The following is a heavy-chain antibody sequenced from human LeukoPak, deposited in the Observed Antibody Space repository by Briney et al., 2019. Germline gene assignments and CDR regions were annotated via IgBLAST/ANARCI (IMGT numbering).Heavy chain of an antibody. CDR3: AFGEFDY. J-gene: IGHJ4*02. CDR1: GFTFSSYG. D-gene: IGHD3-10*01. Sequence: GGSLRVSCAASGFTFSSYGMHWVRQAPGKGLEWVAVISYDGSNKYYADSVKGRFTISRDNSKNTLYLQMNSLRAEDTAVYYCAFGEFDYWGQGTLVTVSS. V-gene: IGHV3-30*03. CDR2: ISYDGSNK.